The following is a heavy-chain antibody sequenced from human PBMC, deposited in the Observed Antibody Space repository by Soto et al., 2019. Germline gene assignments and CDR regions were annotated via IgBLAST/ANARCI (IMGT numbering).Heavy chain of an antibody. CDR1: GGSFSGYY. D-gene: IGHD2-2*01. J-gene: IGHJ5*02. CDR2: INHSGST. CDR3: ARGRSRRCSSTICYDWCDP. Sequence: QVQLQQWGAGLLKPSETLSLTCAVYGGSFSGYYWSWIRQPPGKGLGWTGEINHSGSTNYNPSLKSRVTISVATWNKQFSLTLSSVTAADPAVYYCARGRSRRCSSTICYDWCDPWGQGTLVTFSS. V-gene: IGHV4-34*01.